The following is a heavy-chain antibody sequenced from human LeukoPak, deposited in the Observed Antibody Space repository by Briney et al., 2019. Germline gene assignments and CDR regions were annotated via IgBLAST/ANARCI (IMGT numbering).Heavy chain of an antibody. D-gene: IGHD3-9*01. V-gene: IGHV3-74*01. J-gene: IGHJ4*02. CDR3: ASFHYDILTGYYGYYFDY. CDR2: INTDGSST. CDR1: GFTFSSYS. Sequence: GGSLRLSCAASGFTFSSYSMNWVRQAPGKGLEWVSRINTDGSSTSYADSVKGRFTISRDNAKNTLYLQMNSLRAEDTAVYYCASFHYDILTGYYGYYFDYWGQGTLVTVSS.